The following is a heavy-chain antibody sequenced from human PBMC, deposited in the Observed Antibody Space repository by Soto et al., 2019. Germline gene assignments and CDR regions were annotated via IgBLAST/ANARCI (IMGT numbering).Heavy chain of an antibody. CDR1: GFPFSSHG. V-gene: IGHV3-30*03. CDR2: ISYDGNNK. J-gene: IGHJ6*02. CDR3: AILQGRSETYCDFWSCYFGMDV. D-gene: IGHD3-3*01. Sequence: GGSXRLSCAASGFPFSSHGMHWVRQAPGKGQEDVAVISYDGNNKYHVDPETGRFTSSKDNSKITLYLQMYSLRAEDTGVYYCAILQGRSETYCDFWSCYFGMDVRGQGTTVILSS.